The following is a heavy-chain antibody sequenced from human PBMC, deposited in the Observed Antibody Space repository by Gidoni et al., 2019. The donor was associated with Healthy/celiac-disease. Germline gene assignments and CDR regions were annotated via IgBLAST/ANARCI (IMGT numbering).Heavy chain of an antibody. V-gene: IGHV1-69*01. D-gene: IGHD5-18*01. J-gene: IGHJ3*02. CDR3: ARDLVDTAMVPRGRAGDAFDI. CDR2: IIPIFGTA. CDR1: GGTFSSYA. Sequence: QVQLVLSGAEVKKPGPSVKVSCKASGGTFSSYAISWVRHAPVQGLEWVGGIIPIFGTANYAQKCQGRVTITADESTSTAYMELSSLRSEDTAVYYCARDLVDTAMVPRGRAGDAFDIWGQGTMVTVSS.